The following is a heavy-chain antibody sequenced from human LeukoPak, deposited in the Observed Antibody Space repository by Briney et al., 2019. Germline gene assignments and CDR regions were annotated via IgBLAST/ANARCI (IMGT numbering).Heavy chain of an antibody. V-gene: IGHV3-30*18. D-gene: IGHD2/OR15-2a*01. CDR1: GSTLSSYD. CDR3: AKDSAKKYDDY. Sequence: GGSLRLSCAASGSTLSSYDMHWVRQAPGKGLEWVAVISYDGSNKYYADSVKGRFTISRDNSKNTLYLQMNGLRAEDTAVYYCAKDSAKKYDDYWGQGTLVTVSS. J-gene: IGHJ4*02. CDR2: ISYDGSNK.